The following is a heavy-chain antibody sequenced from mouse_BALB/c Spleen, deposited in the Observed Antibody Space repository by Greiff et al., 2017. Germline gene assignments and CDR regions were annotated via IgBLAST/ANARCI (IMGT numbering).Heavy chain of an antibody. CDR2: IYWDDDK. Sequence: QVTLKESGPGILQPSQTLSLTCSFSGFSLSTSGMGVSWLRQPSGKGLEWLAHIYWDDDKRYNPSLKRRLTISKDTSRNQVFLKITSVDTADTATYYCARRRGEGRYEGYAMDYWGQGTSVTVSS. CDR1: GFSLSTSGMG. V-gene: IGHV8-12*01. J-gene: IGHJ4*01. D-gene: IGHD2-14*01. CDR3: ARRRGEGRYEGYAMDY.